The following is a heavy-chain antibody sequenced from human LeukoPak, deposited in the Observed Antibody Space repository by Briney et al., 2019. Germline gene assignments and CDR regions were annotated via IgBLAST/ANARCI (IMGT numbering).Heavy chain of an antibody. CDR2: ISAYNGNT. J-gene: IGHJ3*02. D-gene: IGHD2-21*02. V-gene: IGHV1-18*04. Sequence: ASVKVSCKASGYTFTSYYMHWVRQAPGQGLEWMGWISAYNGNTNYAQKLQGRVTMTTDTSTSTAYMELRSLRSDDTAVYYCASCGGDCHDDAFDIWGQGTMVTVSS. CDR1: GYTFTSYY. CDR3: ASCGGDCHDDAFDI.